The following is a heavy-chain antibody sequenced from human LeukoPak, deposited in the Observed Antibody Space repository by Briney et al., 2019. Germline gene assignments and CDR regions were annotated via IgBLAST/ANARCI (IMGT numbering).Heavy chain of an antibody. CDR2: VHTSGST. CDR3: ARDQRWLQALGF. D-gene: IGHD5-24*01. CDR1: GGSISSYY. Sequence: SETLSLTCTVSGGSISSYYWSWIRQPAGKGLEWIGRVHTSGSTNYNPSLKSRISMSVDTSKNQFSLKLTSVTAADTAVYYCARDQRWLQALGFWGQGTLVTVSS. J-gene: IGHJ4*02. V-gene: IGHV4-4*07.